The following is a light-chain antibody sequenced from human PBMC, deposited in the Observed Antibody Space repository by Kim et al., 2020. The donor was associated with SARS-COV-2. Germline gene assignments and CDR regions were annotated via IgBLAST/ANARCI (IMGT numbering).Light chain of an antibody. Sequence: ASVGDRVTIACRASQDIRNDLGWYQQNPGRAPKRLIYGASSWQSGVPSRFSDSGSGTEFTLTISSVQPEDFATYFCLQHSTYPITFGQGTRLEIK. CDR3: LQHSTYPIT. J-gene: IGKJ5*01. CDR2: GAS. V-gene: IGKV1-17*01. CDR1: QDIRND.